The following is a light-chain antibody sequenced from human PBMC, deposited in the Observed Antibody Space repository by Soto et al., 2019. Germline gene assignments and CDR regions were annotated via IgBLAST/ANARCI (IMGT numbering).Light chain of an antibody. J-gene: IGKJ4*01. CDR2: DAS. Sequence: IVMTQSPATLSVSPGERASLSCGASHSISTDLAWYQQRPGQAPRLLIYDASTRATGIPARFSGSGSGTEFTLTISSLQSEDFAVYYCQQFSSYPLTFGGGTKVEIK. CDR3: QQFSSYPLT. V-gene: IGKV3-15*01. CDR1: HSISTD.